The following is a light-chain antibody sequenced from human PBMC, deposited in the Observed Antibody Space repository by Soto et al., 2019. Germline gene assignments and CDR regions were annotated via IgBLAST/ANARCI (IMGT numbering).Light chain of an antibody. CDR1: QSVLYSSNNKNY. CDR3: QQYYSTPRT. Sequence: DIVMTQSPDSLAVSLGERATINCKSSQSVLYSSNNKNYLAWYHQKPGQPPKLLIYWASTRESGVPDRFSGSGSGTDFTLTISSLQAEDVAVYYCQQYYSTPRTFGGGTKVDIK. V-gene: IGKV4-1*01. CDR2: WAS. J-gene: IGKJ4*01.